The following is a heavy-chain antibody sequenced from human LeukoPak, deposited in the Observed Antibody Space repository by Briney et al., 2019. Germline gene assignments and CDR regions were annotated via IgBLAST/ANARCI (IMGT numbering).Heavy chain of an antibody. Sequence: PGGSLRLSCAASGFTFSSYSMNWVRQAPGKGLEWVSSISSSSSYIYYADSVKGRFTISRDNARNSLSLQMNTLRAEDTAFYYCTKGSFTDASGYYYVQPFDYWGLGTLVTVSS. V-gene: IGHV3-21*04. CDR2: ISSSSSYI. J-gene: IGHJ4*02. CDR3: TKGSFTDASGYYYVQPFDY. CDR1: GFTFSSYS. D-gene: IGHD3-22*01.